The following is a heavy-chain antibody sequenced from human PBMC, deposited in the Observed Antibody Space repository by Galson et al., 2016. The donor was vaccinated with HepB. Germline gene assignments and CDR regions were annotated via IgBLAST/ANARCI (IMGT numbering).Heavy chain of an antibody. Sequence: QSGAEVKKPGESLKISCKDSGYSFTTHWIGWVRQMPEKGLEWIGIMYIGDSDIKYSPSFQGQATISADKSISTAYLQWRGLRASDTAIYYCARLISNRGYASGSYDYWGQGTLVTVSS. CDR2: MYIGDSDI. CDR1: GYSFTTHW. J-gene: IGHJ4*02. D-gene: IGHD2-2*01. CDR3: ARLISNRGYASGSYDY. V-gene: IGHV5-51*01.